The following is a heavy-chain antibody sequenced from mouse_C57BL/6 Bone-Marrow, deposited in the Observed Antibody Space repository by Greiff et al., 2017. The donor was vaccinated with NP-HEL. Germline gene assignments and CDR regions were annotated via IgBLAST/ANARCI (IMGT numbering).Heavy chain of an antibody. CDR1: GFTFSSYG. V-gene: IGHV5-6*01. CDR3: ARPDYYYGSPYWYFDV. D-gene: IGHD1-1*01. Sequence: EVKLMESGGDLVKPGGSLKLSCAASGFTFSSYGMSWVRQTPDKRLEWVATISSGGSYTYYPDSVKGRFTISRDNAKNTLYLQMSSLKSEDTAMYYCARPDYYYGSPYWYFDVWGTGTTVTVSS. J-gene: IGHJ1*03. CDR2: ISSGGSYT.